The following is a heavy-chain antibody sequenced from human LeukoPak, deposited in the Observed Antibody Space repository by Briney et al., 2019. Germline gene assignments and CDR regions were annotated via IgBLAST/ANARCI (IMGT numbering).Heavy chain of an antibody. CDR2: INPNSGGT. D-gene: IGHD3-3*01. CDR3: ARDTDYDFWSGYYSENAFDI. J-gene: IGHJ3*02. CDR1: GYTFTGYY. V-gene: IGHV1-2*02. Sequence: ASVKVSCKASGYTFTGYYMHWVRRAPGQGLEWMGWINPNSGGTNYAQKFQGRVTMTRDTSISTAYMELSRLRSDDTAVYYCARDTDYDFWSGYYSENAFDIWGQGTMVTVSS.